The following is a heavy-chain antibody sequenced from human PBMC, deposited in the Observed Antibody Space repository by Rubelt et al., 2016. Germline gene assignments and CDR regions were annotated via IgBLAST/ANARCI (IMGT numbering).Heavy chain of an antibody. V-gene: IGHV4-39*01. CDR1: GGSISSSSYY. D-gene: IGHD5-24*01. CDR3: ASHIDGCGYY. CDR2: IYYSGST. Sequence: QLQLQESGPGLVKPSETLSLTCTVSGGSISSSSYYWGWIRQPPGKGLEWIGSIYYSGSTYYNPSLNSRGTICVDTSKDQLSLTLGSVTAADTAVYYCASHIDGCGYYWGQGTLVTVSS. J-gene: IGHJ4*02.